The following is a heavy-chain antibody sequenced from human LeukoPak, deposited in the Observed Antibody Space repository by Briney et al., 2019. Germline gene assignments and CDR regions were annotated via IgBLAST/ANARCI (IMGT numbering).Heavy chain of an antibody. V-gene: IGHV1-24*01. CDR2: FDPEDGET. CDR1: GYTFTSYG. J-gene: IGHJ6*02. D-gene: IGHD6-19*01. Sequence: ASVKVSCKASGYTFTSYGISWVRQAPGKGLEWMGGFDPEDGETIYAQKFQGRVTMTEDTSTDTAYMELSSLRSEDTAVYYCASRAVAGPIHYYYYGMDVWGQGTTVTVSS. CDR3: ASRAVAGPIHYYYYGMDV.